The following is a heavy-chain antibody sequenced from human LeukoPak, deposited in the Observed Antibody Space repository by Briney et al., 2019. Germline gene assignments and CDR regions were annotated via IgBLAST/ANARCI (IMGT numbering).Heavy chain of an antibody. D-gene: IGHD4-23*01. J-gene: IGHJ4*02. V-gene: IGHV1-2*02. CDR3: ARDKDYGGYYFDY. Sequence: ASVKVSCKASGYTLTGYYMHWVRQAPGQGLEWMGWINPNSGGTNYAQKFQGRVTMTRDTSISTAYMELSRLRSDDTAVYYCARDKDYGGYYFDYWGQGTLVTVSS. CDR2: INPNSGGT. CDR1: GYTLTGYY.